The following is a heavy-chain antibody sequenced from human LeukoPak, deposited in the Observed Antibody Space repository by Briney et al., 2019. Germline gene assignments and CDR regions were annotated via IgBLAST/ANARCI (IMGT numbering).Heavy chain of an antibody. V-gene: IGHV3-48*04. CDR2: ITPSGFTV. CDR3: ATAFLELDYYFDY. D-gene: IGHD3-3*02. J-gene: IGHJ4*02. CDR1: GFTFSSHS. Sequence: PGGSLRLSCAASGFTFSSHSMNWVRQAPGKGLEWLSYITPSGFTVYSDSVQGRFTISRDSAKNSVYLQMNSLTAEDTAMYYCATAFLELDYYFDYWGQGTLVTVSS.